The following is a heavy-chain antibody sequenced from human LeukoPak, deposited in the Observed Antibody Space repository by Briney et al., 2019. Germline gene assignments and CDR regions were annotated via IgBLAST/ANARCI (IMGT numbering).Heavy chain of an antibody. CDR3: ARALHSSSWYGYYFDY. CDR1: GGSISSYY. Sequence: SETLSLTCTVSGGSISSYYWSWIRQPPGKGLEWIGYIYYSGSTNYNPSLKSRVTISVDTSKNQFSLKLSSVTAADTAVYYCARALHSSSWYGYYFDYWGQGTLVTVSS. V-gene: IGHV4-59*01. CDR2: IYYSGST. D-gene: IGHD6-13*01. J-gene: IGHJ4*02.